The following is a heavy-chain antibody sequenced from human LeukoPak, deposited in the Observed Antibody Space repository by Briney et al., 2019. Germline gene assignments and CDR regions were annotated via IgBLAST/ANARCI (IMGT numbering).Heavy chain of an antibody. CDR3: ARGLNSGYDFDY. CDR1: VYTFTRYD. V-gene: IGHV1-8*01. Sequence: GASVNVSCKSSVYTFTRYDTNWVRQATGQALGWMGWMNPNSGNTGYAQKFQGRVTMTRNTSISTAYMELSSLRSEDTAVYYCARGLNSGYDFDYWGQGTLVTVSS. CDR2: MNPNSGNT. D-gene: IGHD5-12*01. J-gene: IGHJ4*02.